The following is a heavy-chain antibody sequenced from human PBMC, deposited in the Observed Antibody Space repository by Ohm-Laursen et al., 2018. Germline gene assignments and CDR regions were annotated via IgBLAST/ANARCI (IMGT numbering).Heavy chain of an antibody. CDR3: ARMDNSWNLDY. V-gene: IGHV4-59*12. CDR1: GGSISSYY. J-gene: IGHJ4*02. D-gene: IGHD2/OR15-2a*01. Sequence: GTLSLTCTVSGGSISSYYWSWIRQPPGKGLEWIGYIYYSGSTNYNPSLKSRVTISVDTSKNQFSLRLSSVTAVDTAVYYCARMDNSWNLDYWGQGTLVIVSS. CDR2: IYYSGST.